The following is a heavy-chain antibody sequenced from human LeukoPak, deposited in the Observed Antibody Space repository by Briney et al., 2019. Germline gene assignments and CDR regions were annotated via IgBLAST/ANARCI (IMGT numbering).Heavy chain of an antibody. D-gene: IGHD4-17*01. CDR3: ARVATTVTLFDY. CDR1: GGSISSYY. CDR2: IYYIGST. Sequence: SETLSLTCTVSGGSISSYYWSWIRQPPGKGLEWIGYIYYIGSTNYNPSLKSRVTISVDTSKNQFSLKLSSVTAADTAVYYCARVATTVTLFDYWGQGTLVTVSS. J-gene: IGHJ4*02. V-gene: IGHV4-59*01.